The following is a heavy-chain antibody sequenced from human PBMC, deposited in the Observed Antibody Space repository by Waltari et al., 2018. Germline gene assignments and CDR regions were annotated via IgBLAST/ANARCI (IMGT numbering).Heavy chain of an antibody. V-gene: IGHV3-53*01. Sequence: EVQLVESGGGLIQAGGSLGLSCSASGFTVSSPYMAWVRQAPGKGLESVAISYSHGTTSYADSVKGRFTISRDNSKNTLFLQMSSVRVDDTAMYYCTTRVAISGVPGMPDYWGQGTLVTVSS. J-gene: IGHJ4*02. D-gene: IGHD2-15*01. CDR3: TTRVAISGVPGMPDY. CDR2: SYSHGTT. CDR1: GFTVSSPY.